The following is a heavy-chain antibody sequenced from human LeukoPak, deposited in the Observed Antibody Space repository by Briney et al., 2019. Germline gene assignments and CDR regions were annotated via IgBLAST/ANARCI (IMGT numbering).Heavy chain of an antibody. CDR1: GDSISSSDYY. D-gene: IGHD1-7*01. CDR3: ARVGTGRNYNNYGMDV. CDR2: IYYSGST. Sequence: SETLSLTCTVSGDSISSSDYYWSWIRQPPGKGLEWIGYIYYSGSTYYNPSLKSRVTISVDTSKNQFSLKLGSVTAADTAVYYSARVGTGRNYNNYGMDVWGQGTTVTVSS. J-gene: IGHJ6*02. V-gene: IGHV4-30-4*01.